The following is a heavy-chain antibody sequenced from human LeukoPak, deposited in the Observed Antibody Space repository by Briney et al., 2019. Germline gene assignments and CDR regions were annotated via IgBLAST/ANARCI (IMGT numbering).Heavy chain of an antibody. D-gene: IGHD3-22*01. J-gene: IGHJ4*02. CDR1: GFTVSSNY. Sequence: GGSLRLSCAASGFTVSSNYMTWVRQAPGKGLEWVLVIHKNAITYYADTVKGRFTISRDNSKNMLYLQMNSLRAEDTAVYYCAKASAMIVVVSKHFDYWGQGTLVTVSS. V-gene: IGHV3-53*01. CDR3: AKASAMIVVVSKHFDY. CDR2: IHKNAIT.